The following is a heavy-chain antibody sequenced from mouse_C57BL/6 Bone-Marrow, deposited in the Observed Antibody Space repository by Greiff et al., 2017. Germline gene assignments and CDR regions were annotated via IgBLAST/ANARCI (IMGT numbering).Heavy chain of an antibody. CDR2: IRSKSNNYAT. CDR1: GFSFNTYA. D-gene: IGHD1-1*01. V-gene: IGHV10-1*01. Sequence: EVQLQASGGGLVQPKGSLKLSCAASGFSFNTYAMNWVRQAPGKGLEWVARIRSKSNNYATYYADSVKDRFTISRDDSESMLYLQMNNLKTEDTAMYYCVSGTYGAYWGQGTLVTVSA. CDR3: VSGTYGAY. J-gene: IGHJ3*01.